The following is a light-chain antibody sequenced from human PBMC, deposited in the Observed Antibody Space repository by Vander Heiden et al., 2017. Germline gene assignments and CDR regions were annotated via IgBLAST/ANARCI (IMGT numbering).Light chain of an antibody. J-gene: IGLJ3*02. CDR3: AAWDDSLNGPV. V-gene: IGLV1-44*01. Sequence: GPRVTISCSGSSANIGSNTVNWYQQLPGTAPKLLIYSNNQRPSGVPDRFSVSKSGTSASLAISGLQSEDEADYYCAAWDDSLNGPVFGGGTKLTVL. CDR1: SANIGSNT. CDR2: SNN.